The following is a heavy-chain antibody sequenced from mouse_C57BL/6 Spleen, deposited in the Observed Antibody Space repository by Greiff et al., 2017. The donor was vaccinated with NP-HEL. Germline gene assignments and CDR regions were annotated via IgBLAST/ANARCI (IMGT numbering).Heavy chain of an antibody. Sequence: QVQLQQPGAELVKPGASVKLSCKASGYTFTSYWMHWVKQRPGQGLEWIGMIHPNSGSTNYNEKFKSKATLTVDKSSSTAYMQLSSLTSEDSAVYYCARPPDGYYLAYWGQGTLVTVSA. CDR3: ARPPDGYYLAY. V-gene: IGHV1-64*01. CDR2: IHPNSGST. D-gene: IGHD2-3*01. CDR1: GYTFTSYW. J-gene: IGHJ3*01.